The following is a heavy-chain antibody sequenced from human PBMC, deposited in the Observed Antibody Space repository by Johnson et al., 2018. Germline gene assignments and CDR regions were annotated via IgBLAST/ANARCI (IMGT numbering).Heavy chain of an antibody. CDR3: ARGDCSGGSGHSHDAFDI. CDR2: ISGSVSTK. D-gene: IGHD2-15*01. V-gene: IGHV3-11*01. J-gene: IGHJ3*02. CDR1: GFTFSDYY. Sequence: QVQLVESGGGLVKPGGSLRLSCAASGFTFSDYYMSWIRQAQGRGLEWVSYISGSVSTKYYADSVKGRFTISRDNAKNSLWLQMNRLRAEDTAVYYCARGDCSGGSGHSHDAFDIWGQGTVVTVSS.